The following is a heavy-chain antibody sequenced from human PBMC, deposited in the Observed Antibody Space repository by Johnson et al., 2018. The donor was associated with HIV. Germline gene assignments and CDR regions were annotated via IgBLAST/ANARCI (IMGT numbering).Heavy chain of an antibody. J-gene: IGHJ3*02. Sequence: QVQLVESGGGVVQPGRSLRLSCAASGFTFSAYGIHWVRQAPGKGLEWVAVISYDGSENNYADSVKGRFTISRDNSENTLYLQMNSLRAEDTAVYYCAKDEVKGCRDLEGYAFDIWGQGTMVTVSS. D-gene: IGHD3/OR15-3a*01. V-gene: IGHV3-30*18. CDR2: ISYDGSEN. CDR3: AKDEVKGCRDLEGYAFDI. CDR1: GFTFSAYG.